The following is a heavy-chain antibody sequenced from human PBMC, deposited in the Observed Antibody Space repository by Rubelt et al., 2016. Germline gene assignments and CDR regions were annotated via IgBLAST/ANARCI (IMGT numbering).Heavy chain of an antibody. CDR3: ARGKEGLGVTMVDY. CDR2: INHSGST. V-gene: IGHV4-34*01. D-gene: IGHD3-10*01. J-gene: IGHJ4*02. CDR1: GGSFSGYY. Sequence: QVQLQQWGAGLLKPSETLSLTCAVYGGSFSGYYWSWIRQPPGKGLEWIGEINHSGSTNYNPSLKSRVTLSVDTSRNQFSLRLGSVTAADAAVYYWARGKEGLGVTMVDYWGQGTLVTVSS.